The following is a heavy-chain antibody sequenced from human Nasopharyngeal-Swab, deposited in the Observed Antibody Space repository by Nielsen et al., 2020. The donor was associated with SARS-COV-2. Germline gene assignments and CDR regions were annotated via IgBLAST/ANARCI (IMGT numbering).Heavy chain of an antibody. V-gene: IGHV4-30-4*01. CDR2: TYYSGST. D-gene: IGHD2-2*01. Sequence: IRQPPGKGLERIGHTYYSGSTYYNPSLKSRVTISVHTFKNQFSLKLKSVTAADTAVYYCARDAAGYCSSTSCYAGTGMDVWGQGTTVTVSS. J-gene: IGHJ6*02. CDR3: ARDAAGYCSSTSCYAGTGMDV.